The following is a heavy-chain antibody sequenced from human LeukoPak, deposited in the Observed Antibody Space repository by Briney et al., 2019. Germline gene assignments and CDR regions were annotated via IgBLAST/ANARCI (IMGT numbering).Heavy chain of an antibody. CDR1: GYTFTSYG. Sequence: ASVKVSCKASGYTFTSYGISWVRQAPGQGLEWMGWISAYNGNTNYAQKLQGRVTMTTDTSTSTAYMELRSLRFDDTAVYYCARSSGVSIQLWLFGDECDYWGQGTLVTVSS. CDR3: ARSSGVSIQLWLFGDECDY. J-gene: IGHJ4*02. D-gene: IGHD5-18*01. CDR2: ISAYNGNT. V-gene: IGHV1-18*01.